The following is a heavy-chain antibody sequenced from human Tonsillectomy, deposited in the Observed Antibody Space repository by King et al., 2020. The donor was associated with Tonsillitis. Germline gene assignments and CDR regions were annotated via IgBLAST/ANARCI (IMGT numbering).Heavy chain of an antibody. CDR3: ARACGKCDNCFFAVY. J-gene: IGHJ4*02. D-gene: IGHD1-20*01. CDR1: GFSFTTYG. V-gene: IGHV3-33*05. Sequence: VQLVESGGGVVEPGKSLRLSCEASGFSFTTYGMHWVRQTPGKGLDWVAIISSDGSRKYYGDSVQGRFTISRDNSKNTVYLQMNSLTVEDTAVYYCARACGKCDNCFFAVYWGQGTLVSVSS. CDR2: ISSDGSRK.